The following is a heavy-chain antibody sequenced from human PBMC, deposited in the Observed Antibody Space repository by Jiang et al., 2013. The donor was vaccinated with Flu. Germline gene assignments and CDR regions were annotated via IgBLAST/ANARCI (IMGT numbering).Heavy chain of an antibody. Sequence: VLLKPSETLSLTCAVSGGSFSAYYWSWIRQPPGKGLEWIGEIHRSGSTNYNPSLQSRVTMSVDTSKNQFSLKLSSVTAADTAVYYCARGKPDYWGQGTLVTVSS. J-gene: IGHJ4*02. CDR1: GGSFSAYY. CDR2: IHRSGST. CDR3: ARGKPDY. V-gene: IGHV4-34*01.